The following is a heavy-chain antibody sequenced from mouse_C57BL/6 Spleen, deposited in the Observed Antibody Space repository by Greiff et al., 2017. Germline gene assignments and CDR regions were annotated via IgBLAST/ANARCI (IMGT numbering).Heavy chain of an antibody. J-gene: IGHJ4*01. CDR1: GFTFSDYY. CDR3: ARGGFWDGPVGYAMDY. D-gene: IGHD4-1*01. CDR2: INYDGSST. V-gene: IGHV5-16*01. Sequence: EVQVVESEGGLVQPGSSMKLSCTASGFTFSDYYMAWVRQVPEKGLEWVANINYDGSSTYYLDSLKSRFIISRDNAKNILYLQMSSLKSEDTATYYCARGGFWDGPVGYAMDYWGQGTSVTVSS.